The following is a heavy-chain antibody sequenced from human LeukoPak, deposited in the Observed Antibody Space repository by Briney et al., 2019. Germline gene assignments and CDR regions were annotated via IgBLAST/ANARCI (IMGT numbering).Heavy chain of an antibody. Sequence: SETLSLTCTVSGGSISSSNYYWGWIRQPPGKGLEWIESIYYSGSTYYNPSLKSRITISLDTSKNQFSLKLSSVTAADTAVYYCARLRRELWGNWFDPWGQGTLVTVSS. CDR2: IYYSGST. D-gene: IGHD1-26*01. CDR1: GGSISSSNYY. CDR3: ARLRRELWGNWFDP. V-gene: IGHV4-39*01. J-gene: IGHJ5*02.